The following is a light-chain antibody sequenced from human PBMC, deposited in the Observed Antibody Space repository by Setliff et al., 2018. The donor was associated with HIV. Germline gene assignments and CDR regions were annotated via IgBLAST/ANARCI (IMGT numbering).Light chain of an antibody. CDR2: EVR. V-gene: IGLV2-14*01. CDR1: SSDVGGYSH. CDR3: SSYAITNTLP. Sequence: QSALPQPASVPGSPGQSITISCTGTSSDVGGYSHVSWYQQHPGKAPKLIIYEVRNRPSGVSNRFSGSKSGNTASLTISGLQAEDEADYYCSSYAITNTLPFGTGTKVTVL. J-gene: IGLJ1*01.